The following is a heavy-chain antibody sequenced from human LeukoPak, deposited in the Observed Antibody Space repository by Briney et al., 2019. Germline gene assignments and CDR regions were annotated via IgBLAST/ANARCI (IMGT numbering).Heavy chain of an antibody. V-gene: IGHV3-7*04. CDR3: ARGDDFSGDY. CDR2: IHPDGNEK. Sequence: GGALRLSCTASGFTFSTYWMSWVRQAPGKGLEWVANIHPDGNEKYHVDSVKGRFTISRDNAKNSLYLQMNSLRVEDTAVYYCARGDDFSGDYWGQGTLVTVSS. CDR1: GFTFSTYW. D-gene: IGHD2-21*02. J-gene: IGHJ4*02.